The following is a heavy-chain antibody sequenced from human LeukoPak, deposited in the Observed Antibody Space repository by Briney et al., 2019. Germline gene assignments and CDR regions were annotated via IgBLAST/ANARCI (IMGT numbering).Heavy chain of an antibody. Sequence: ASVKVSCKASGYTFTFYYIHWLRQVPGQAFEWVGWSDPKSGATKYEHFQGRVTMTRDTSTSTVYMELSSLRSEDTAVYYCARDLGYWGQEPLVNVSS. V-gene: IGHV1-2*02. J-gene: IGHJ4*02. CDR3: ARDLGY. CDR2: SDPKSGAT. CDR1: GYTFTFYY. D-gene: IGHD3-10*01.